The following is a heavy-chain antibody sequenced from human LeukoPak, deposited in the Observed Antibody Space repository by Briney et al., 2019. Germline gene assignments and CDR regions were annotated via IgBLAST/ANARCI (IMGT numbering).Heavy chain of an antibody. J-gene: IGHJ5*02. CDR1: GGSISSGTYS. CDR3: ARRSNYYGSGSYSVGWFGP. Sequence: NPSETLSLTCTVSGGSISSGTYSWDWIRQPPGKGLEWIGSLYYSGGTHYNPYLKSRVTISVDTSKNQFSLKLSSVTAADTAVYYCARRSNYYGSGSYSVGWFGPWGQGTLVTVSS. CDR2: LYYSGGT. V-gene: IGHV4-39*01. D-gene: IGHD3-10*01.